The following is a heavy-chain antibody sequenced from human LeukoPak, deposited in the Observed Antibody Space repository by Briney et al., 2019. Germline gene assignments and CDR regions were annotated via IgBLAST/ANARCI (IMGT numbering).Heavy chain of an antibody. CDR2: IKSKTDGGTT. J-gene: IGHJ5*02. CDR3: TTEFTVTSRDRGFDP. V-gene: IGHV3-15*01. Sequence: GGSLRLSCAASGFTFSNAWMSWVRQAPGKGLEWVGRIKSKTDGGTTDYAAPVKGRFTISRDDSKNTLYLQMNSLKTEDTAVYYCTTEFTVTSRDRGFDPWGQGTLVTVSS. D-gene: IGHD4-17*01. CDR1: GFTFSNAW.